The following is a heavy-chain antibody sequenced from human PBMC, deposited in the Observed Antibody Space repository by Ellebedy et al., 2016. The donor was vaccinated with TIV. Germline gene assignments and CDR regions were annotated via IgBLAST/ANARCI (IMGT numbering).Heavy chain of an antibody. CDR2: IWYDGTKK. J-gene: IGHJ4*02. CDR1: GFTFSIYG. V-gene: IGHV3-33*01. CDR3: ARDPGIAEAGTVPPNIGFDL. D-gene: IGHD6-19*01. Sequence: GGSLRLSCAASGFTFSIYGMQWVRQTPGKGLEWVAVIWYDGTKKFYAESVKGRFTISRDNSTNTLYLQMNSLRAEDTAVYHCARDPGIAEAGTVPPNIGFDLWGQGTRVTVSS.